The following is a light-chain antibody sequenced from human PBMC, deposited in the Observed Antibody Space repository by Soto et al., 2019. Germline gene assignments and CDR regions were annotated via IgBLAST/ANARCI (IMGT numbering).Light chain of an antibody. CDR2: GAS. CDR1: QSVSSSY. V-gene: IGKV3-20*01. CDR3: QQYCSSLSIT. J-gene: IGKJ5*01. Sequence: EIVLTQSPGTLSLSPGERATLSCRASQSVSSSYLAWYQQKPGQAPRLLIYGASSRATGIPDRFSGSGSGTDFSLTIISLEPEDFAVYYCQQYCSSLSITFGQGTRLEIK.